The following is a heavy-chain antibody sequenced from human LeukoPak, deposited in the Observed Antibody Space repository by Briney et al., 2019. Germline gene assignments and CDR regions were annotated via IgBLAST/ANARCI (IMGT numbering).Heavy chain of an antibody. CDR1: GFTFSSYS. Sequence: GGSLRISCAASGFTFSSYSMNWVRQAPGKGLEWVSSISSSSYIYYADSVKGRFTISRDNAKNSLYLQMNSLRAEDTAVYYCARDLELLGQNSGSRKGYWGQGTLVTVSS. J-gene: IGHJ4*02. CDR3: ARDLELLGQNSGSRKGY. V-gene: IGHV3-21*01. D-gene: IGHD1-26*01. CDR2: ISSSSYI.